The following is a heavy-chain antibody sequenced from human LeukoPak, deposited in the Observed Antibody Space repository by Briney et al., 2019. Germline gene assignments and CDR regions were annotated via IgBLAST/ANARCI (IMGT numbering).Heavy chain of an antibody. CDR3: ARGRRVRGPRGGFDY. Sequence: ASVKVSCKASGYTFTSYDINWVRQATGQGLEWVGWMNPNSGNTGYAQKFQGRVTTTRNTSISTAYMELSSLRSEDTAVYYCARGRRVRGPRGGFDYWGQGTLVTVSS. CDR2: MNPNSGNT. V-gene: IGHV1-8*01. CDR1: GYTFTSYD. D-gene: IGHD3-10*01. J-gene: IGHJ4*02.